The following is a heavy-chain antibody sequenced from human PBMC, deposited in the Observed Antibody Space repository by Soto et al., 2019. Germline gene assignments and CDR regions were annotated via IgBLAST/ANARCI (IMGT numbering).Heavy chain of an antibody. V-gene: IGHV3-30-3*01. CDR1: GFTFSSYA. CDR2: ISYDGSNK. J-gene: IGHJ6*02. CDR3: ARTSVVTSLYYGMDV. Sequence: QVQLVESGGGVVQPGRSLRLSCAASGFTFSSYAMHWVRQAPGKGLEWVAVISYDGSNKYYADSVKGRFTISRDNSKNTLYLQMNSLRAEHTAVYYCARTSVVTSLYYGMDVWGQGTTVTVSS. D-gene: IGHD2-21*02.